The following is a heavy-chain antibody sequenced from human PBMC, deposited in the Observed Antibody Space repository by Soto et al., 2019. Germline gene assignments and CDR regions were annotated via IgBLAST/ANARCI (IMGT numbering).Heavy chain of an antibody. D-gene: IGHD3-3*01. Sequence: SETLSLTCSVSGGTISGYYWTWIRQPAGKGLEWIGRIYSSGNTKYNPSLQSRVTMSLDTSNNQFSLRLTSVTAADTAVYYCARGQRFSDWFDPWGQGTLVPVSS. CDR3: ARGQRFSDWFDP. J-gene: IGHJ5*02. CDR1: GGTISGYY. V-gene: IGHV4-4*07. CDR2: IYSSGNT.